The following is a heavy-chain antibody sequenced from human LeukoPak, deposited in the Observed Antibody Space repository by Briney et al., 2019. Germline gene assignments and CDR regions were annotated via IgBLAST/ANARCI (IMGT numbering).Heavy chain of an antibody. J-gene: IGHJ4*02. CDR1: GAFLTNSHW. CDR2: IYHSGTT. CDR3: ATYFYGEYGSYYFDY. V-gene: IGHV4-4*02. D-gene: IGHD4-17*01. Sequence: SETLSLTCAVSGAFLTNSHWWSWARQPPGKGLEWIGEIYHSGTTNYNPSLQSRVTMSVDKSKNQFSLKLSSVTAADTAVYYCATYFYGEYGSYYFDYWGQGTLVTVSS.